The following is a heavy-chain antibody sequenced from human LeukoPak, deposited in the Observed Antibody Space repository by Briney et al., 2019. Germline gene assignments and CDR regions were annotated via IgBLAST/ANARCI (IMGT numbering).Heavy chain of an antibody. CDR2: IYYSGST. CDR3: ARSGGSLVGVDY. CDR1: GGSISSSSSY. Sequence: PSETLSLTCTVSGGSISSSSSYWGWIRQPPGKGLEWIGSIYYSGSTYYNPSLKSRVTISVDTSEKQFSLKLSSVTAADTAVYYCARSGGSLVGVDYWGQGTLVTVSS. J-gene: IGHJ4*02. V-gene: IGHV4-39*01. D-gene: IGHD6-13*01.